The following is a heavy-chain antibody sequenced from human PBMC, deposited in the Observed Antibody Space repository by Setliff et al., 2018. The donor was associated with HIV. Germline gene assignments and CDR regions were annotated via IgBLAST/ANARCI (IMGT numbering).Heavy chain of an antibody. CDR3: ARWVGELFYYFDY. V-gene: IGHV4-31*03. Sequence: SETLSLTCTVTGGSISSGGFYWTWIRQHPGKGLEWIGYIYNTGSTYHSPSLESRVTISIDTSKNQFSLKLSSVTAADTAVYYCARWVGELFYYFDYWGQGTPVTVSS. CDR1: GGSISSGGFY. CDR2: IYNTGST. J-gene: IGHJ4*02. D-gene: IGHD3-10*01.